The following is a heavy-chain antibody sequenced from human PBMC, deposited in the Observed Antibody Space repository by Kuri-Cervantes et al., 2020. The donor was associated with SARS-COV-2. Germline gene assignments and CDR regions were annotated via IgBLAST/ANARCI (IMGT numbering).Heavy chain of an antibody. J-gene: IGHJ6*02. Sequence: GESLKISCAASGFTFSNAWMSWVRQAPGKGLEWVGRIKSKTDGGTTDYAAPVKGRFTISRDDSKNTLYLQMNNLKTEDTAVYYCTTDLPNPTYPRYYYYYYGMDVWGQGTTVTVSS. CDR1: GFTFSNAW. CDR3: TTDLPNPTYPRYYYYYYGMDV. CDR2: IKSKTDGGTT. V-gene: IGHV3-15*01. D-gene: IGHD2-2*02.